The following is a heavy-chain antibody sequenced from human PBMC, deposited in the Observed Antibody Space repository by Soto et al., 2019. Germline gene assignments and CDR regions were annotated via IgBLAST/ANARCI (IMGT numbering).Heavy chain of an antibody. CDR3: ARDLKAVAGTEELGHYYYYGLDV. CDR1: DITFTSYG. V-gene: IGHV1-18*01. Sequence: QVLLEQSGAQVRKPGASVKVSCKTSDITFTSYGISWVRQAPGQGLEWMGWISAYNGNTNYAQKLQGRVTMTTDTSTSTAYMELRSLRSDDTAVYYCARDLKAVAGTEELGHYYYYGLDVWGQGTTVTVSS. J-gene: IGHJ6*02. CDR2: ISAYNGNT. D-gene: IGHD6-19*01.